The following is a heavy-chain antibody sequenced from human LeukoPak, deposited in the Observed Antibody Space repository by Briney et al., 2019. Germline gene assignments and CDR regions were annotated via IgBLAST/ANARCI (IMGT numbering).Heavy chain of an antibody. CDR3: ASLSSSSPRGYYYYYMDV. CDR2: IKLDGSEK. CDR1: GFIFGNYY. D-gene: IGHD6-6*01. Sequence: PGGSLSLSCEASGFIFGNYYMSWVRLAPGKGLGWEANIKLDGSEKYYVDSVKGRLTISRDNAKNSLYLQMNSLRAEDTAVYYCASLSSSSPRGYYYYYMDVWGKGTTVTVSS. J-gene: IGHJ6*03. V-gene: IGHV3-7*01.